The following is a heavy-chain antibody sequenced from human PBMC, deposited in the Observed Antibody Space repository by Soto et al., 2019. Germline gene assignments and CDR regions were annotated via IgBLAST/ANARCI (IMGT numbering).Heavy chain of an antibody. Sequence: GGSLRLSXAASGFTFSSYALIWGRQAPGKGLEWVSTISGSGGSXXXPDSVKGRFTISRDNSKNTLYLQMNSLRAEDTALYYCAKDAXXXXXSFDLWGRGTLVXXSX. J-gene: IGHJ2*01. CDR1: GFTFSSYA. CDR2: ISGSGGSX. V-gene: IGHV3-23*01. CDR3: AKDAXXXXXSFDL.